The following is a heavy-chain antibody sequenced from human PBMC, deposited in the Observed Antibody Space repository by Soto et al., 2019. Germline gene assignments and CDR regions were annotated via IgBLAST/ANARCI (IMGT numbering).Heavy chain of an antibody. CDR2: INHSGST. J-gene: IGHJ4*02. D-gene: IGHD3-22*01. Sequence: PSETLSLTCAVYGGSFSGYYWSWIRQPPGKGLEWIGEINHSGSTNYNPSLKSRVTISVDTSKNQFSLKLSSVTAADTAVYYCARGRRRSYYYDSSGLVDYWGQGTLVTVS. CDR1: GGSFSGYY. CDR3: ARGRRRSYYYDSSGLVDY. V-gene: IGHV4-34*01.